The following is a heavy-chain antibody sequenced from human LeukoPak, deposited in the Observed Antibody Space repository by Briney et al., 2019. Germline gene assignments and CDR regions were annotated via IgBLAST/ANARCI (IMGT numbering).Heavy chain of an antibody. CDR3: ASAGGYEWLSDAFDI. D-gene: IGHD3-3*01. V-gene: IGHV1-2*02. CDR1: GYTFTGYY. Sequence: ASVKVSCKASGYTFTGYYMHWVRQAPGQGLEWMGWINPNSGGTNYAQKFQGMVTMTRDTSISTAYMELSRLRSDDTAVYYCASAGGYEWLSDAFDIWGQGTMVTVSS. CDR2: INPNSGGT. J-gene: IGHJ3*02.